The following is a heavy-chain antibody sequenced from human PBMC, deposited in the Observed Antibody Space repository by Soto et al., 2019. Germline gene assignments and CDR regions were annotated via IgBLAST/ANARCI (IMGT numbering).Heavy chain of an antibody. J-gene: IGHJ4*02. D-gene: IGHD3-22*01. V-gene: IGHV1-18*01. CDR3: ARGPTDDVDHSANYFLDY. Sequence: QVQLVQSGAEVKKPGASVKVSCKASGYTFITYGVSWVRQAPGQGLDWLGRISTYNGNTRYAERLQGRVTMTTDTTKNTAYMELENLRSDDTAEYYCARGPTDDVDHSANYFLDYWGQGTLVTVSS. CDR1: GYTFITYG. CDR2: ISTYNGNT.